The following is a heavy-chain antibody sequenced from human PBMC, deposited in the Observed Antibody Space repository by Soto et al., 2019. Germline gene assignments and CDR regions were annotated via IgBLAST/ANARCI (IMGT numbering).Heavy chain of an antibody. CDR3: ARGGSVVVTATLPFYYYGMDV. V-gene: IGHV1-46*03. D-gene: IGHD2-21*02. J-gene: IGHJ6*02. CDR2: INPSGGST. CDR1: GYAFTGYY. Sequence: SVKVSWKACGYAFTGYYMHWVQQATGQGLEWMGIINPSGGSTSYAQKFQGRVTMTRDTSTSTVYMELSSLRSEDTAVYYCARGGSVVVTATLPFYYYGMDVWGQGTTVTVSS.